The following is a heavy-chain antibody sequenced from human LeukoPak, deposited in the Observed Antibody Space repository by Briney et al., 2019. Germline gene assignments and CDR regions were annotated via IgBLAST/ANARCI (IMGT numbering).Heavy chain of an antibody. CDR1: GYSFTSYW. D-gene: IGHD2-15*01. V-gene: IGHV5-51*01. CDR2: IYPGDSDT. J-gene: IGHJ4*02. Sequence: GESLKISCKGSGYSFTSYWIGWVRQMPGKGLEWMGIIYPGDSDTRYSPSFQGQVTISADKSMNIVYLQLGRLKASDTAMYYCARQTATYLDYWGQGTLVTVSS. CDR3: ARQTATYLDY.